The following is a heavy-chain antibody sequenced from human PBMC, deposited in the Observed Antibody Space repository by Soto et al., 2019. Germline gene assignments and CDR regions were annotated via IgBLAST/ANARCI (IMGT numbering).Heavy chain of an antibody. CDR2: IYDSGST. D-gene: IGHD3-10*01. Sequence: QVQLQESGPGLVKPSQTLSLTCTVSGGSISSGGYYWSWIRQHPGKGLKWIGYIYDSGSTYYNPSLKSRVTRSVYTSKNQFSLQLSSVTAADTAVYYCARRKGSGSLPTHFDYWGQGTLVTVSS. CDR1: GGSISSGGYY. J-gene: IGHJ4*02. V-gene: IGHV4-31*03. CDR3: ARRKGSGSLPTHFDY.